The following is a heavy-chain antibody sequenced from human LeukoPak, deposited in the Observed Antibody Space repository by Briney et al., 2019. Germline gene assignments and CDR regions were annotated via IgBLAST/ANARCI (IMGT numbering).Heavy chain of an antibody. CDR3: AKVGQGSMIFVLITYWYFDL. J-gene: IGHJ2*01. D-gene: IGHD3-22*01. CDR1: GFTFSSYA. V-gene: IGHV3-23*01. Sequence: GGSLRLSCAASGFTFSSYAMSWVRQAPGKGLVWASAISSSGGSTYYTDSVKGRFTISRDNSKITLYLQMNSLRAEDTAVYSCAKVGQGSMIFVLITYWYFDLWGRGTLVTVSS. CDR2: ISSSGGST.